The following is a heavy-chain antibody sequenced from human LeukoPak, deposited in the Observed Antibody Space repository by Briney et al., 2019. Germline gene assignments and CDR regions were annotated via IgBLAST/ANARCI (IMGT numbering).Heavy chain of an antibody. V-gene: IGHV3-21*01. CDR3: ARANRITIFGVVISWFDY. CDR1: GFTFSSYS. Sequence: GGSLRLSCAASGFTFSSYSMNWVRQAPGKGLEWVSSISSSSSYIYYADSVKGRFTISRDNAKNSLYLQMNSLRAEDTAVYYCARANRITIFGVVISWFDYWGQGTLVTVSS. CDR2: ISSSSSYI. D-gene: IGHD3-3*01. J-gene: IGHJ4*02.